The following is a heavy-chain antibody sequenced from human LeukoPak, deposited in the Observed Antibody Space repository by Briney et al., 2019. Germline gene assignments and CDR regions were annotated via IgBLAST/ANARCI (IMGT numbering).Heavy chain of an antibody. CDR2: IIHIFGTA. Sequence: SVKVSCKPSVGTLSIYAISWVPHTPGEGREWIGRIIHIFGTANYAQKYQGRVTINADNSTSTAYMELSSLRSEDTAVYYCLYRIAARSGTFDYWGRGTLVTVSS. V-gene: IGHV1-69*06. CDR3: LYRIAARSGTFDY. CDR1: VGTLSIYA. J-gene: IGHJ4*02. D-gene: IGHD6-13*01.